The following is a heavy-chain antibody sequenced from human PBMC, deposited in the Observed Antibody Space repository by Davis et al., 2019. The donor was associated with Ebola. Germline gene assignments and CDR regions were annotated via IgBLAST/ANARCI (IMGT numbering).Heavy chain of an antibody. CDR3: ARDLSDIVVVPAARNWFDP. V-gene: IGHV3-11*06. CDR1: GFTFSDYY. D-gene: IGHD2-2*01. CDR2: ISSSSSYT. J-gene: IGHJ5*02. Sequence: GESLKISCAASGFTFSDYYMSWIRQAPGKGLEWVSYISSSSSYTNYADSVKGRFTISRDNSKNTLYLQMNSLRAEDTAVYYCARDLSDIVVVPAARNWFDPWGQGTLVTVSS.